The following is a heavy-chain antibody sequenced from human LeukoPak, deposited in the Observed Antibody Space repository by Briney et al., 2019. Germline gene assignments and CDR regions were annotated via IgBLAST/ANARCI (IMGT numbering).Heavy chain of an antibody. CDR2: IFYGGST. CDR1: GGSISSYF. V-gene: IGHV4-59*01. CDR3: ARAYSDYLIT. Sequence: SETLSLTCSVSGGSISSYFWSWIRQPPGKGLEWFGQIFYGGSTNYNPSLESRVTMSVDTSKSQFSLRLSTVTAADTAVYFCARAYSDYLITWGQGTLVTVSS. J-gene: IGHJ5*02. D-gene: IGHD5-12*01.